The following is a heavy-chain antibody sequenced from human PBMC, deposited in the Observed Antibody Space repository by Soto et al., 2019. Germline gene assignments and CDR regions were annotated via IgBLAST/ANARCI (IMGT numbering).Heavy chain of an antibody. CDR1: GWTFTSYG. Sequence: GASVPVSFQASGWTFTSYGSNGVRPAPGQGLEWMGRISAYNGNTNYAQKLQGRVTMTTDTSTSTAYMELRSLRSDDTAVYYCARAVAGTNWFDPWGQGTLVTVSS. D-gene: IGHD6-19*01. CDR2: ISAYNGNT. J-gene: IGHJ5*02. V-gene: IGHV1-18*04. CDR3: ARAVAGTNWFDP.